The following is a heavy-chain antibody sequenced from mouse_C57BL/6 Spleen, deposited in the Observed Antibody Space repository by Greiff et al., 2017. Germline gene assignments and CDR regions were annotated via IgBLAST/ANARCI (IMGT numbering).Heavy chain of an antibody. CDR2: ISGGGGNT. V-gene: IGHV5-9*01. Sequence: EVQRVESGGGLVKPGGSLKLSCAASGFTFSSYTMSWVRQTPEKRLEWVATISGGGGNTYYPDSVKGRFTISRDNAKNTLYLQMSSLRSEDTALYYCARHGNYAMDYWGQGTSVTVSS. J-gene: IGHJ4*01. CDR3: ARHGNYAMDY. CDR1: GFTFSSYT. D-gene: IGHD1-1*02.